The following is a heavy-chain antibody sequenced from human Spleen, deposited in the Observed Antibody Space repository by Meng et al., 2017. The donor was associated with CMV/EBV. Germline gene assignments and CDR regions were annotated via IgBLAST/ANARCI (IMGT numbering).Heavy chain of an antibody. D-gene: IGHD2-2*01. J-gene: IGHJ6*02. Sequence: GESLKISCATSGFNFNAYIMNWVRQAPGKGLEWVSSISALSNYKYYADSVQGRFTVSRDNAKNSLFLQMNSLRAEDTAVYYCAKDGLRYCSSTSCPKSYYYYGMDVWGQGTTVTVSS. CDR3: AKDGLRYCSSTSCPKSYYYYGMDV. CDR2: ISALSNYK. CDR1: GFNFNAYI. V-gene: IGHV3-21*01.